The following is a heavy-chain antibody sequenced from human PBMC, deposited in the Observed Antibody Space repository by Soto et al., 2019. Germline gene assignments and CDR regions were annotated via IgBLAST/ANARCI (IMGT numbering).Heavy chain of an antibody. V-gene: IGHV3-73*01. CDR1: GFTFSGSA. D-gene: IGHD3-22*01. J-gene: IGHJ4*02. Sequence: PGGSLRLSCAASGFTFSGSAMHWVRQASGKGLEWVGRIRSKANSYATAYAASVKGRFTISRDDSKNTAYLQMNSLRAEDTAVYYCAKAISDYYAPFDFWGQGTLVTVSS. CDR3: AKAISDYYAPFDF. CDR2: IRSKANSYAT.